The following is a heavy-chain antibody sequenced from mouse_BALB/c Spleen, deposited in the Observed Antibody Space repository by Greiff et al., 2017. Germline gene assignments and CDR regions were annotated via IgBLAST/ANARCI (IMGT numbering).Heavy chain of an antibody. CDR1: GYAFSSYW. CDR3: ARNYYGSSYHY. D-gene: IGHD1-1*01. V-gene: IGHV1-80*01. J-gene: IGHJ2*01. CDR2: IYPGDGDT. Sequence: QVQLQQSGAELVRPGSSVKISCKASGYAFSSYWMNWVKQRPGQGLEWIGQIYPGDGDTNYNGKFKGKATLTADKSSSTAYMQLSSLTSEDSAVYFCARNYYGSSYHYWGQGTTLTVSS.